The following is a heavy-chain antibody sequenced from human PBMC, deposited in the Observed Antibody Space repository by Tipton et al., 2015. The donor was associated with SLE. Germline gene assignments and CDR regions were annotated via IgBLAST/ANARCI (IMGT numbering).Heavy chain of an antibody. D-gene: IGHD5-24*01. CDR1: GGSISSGSYY. J-gene: IGHJ3*02. Sequence: TLSLTCTVSGGSISSGSYYWSWNRQPAGKGLEWGGHIYTSGSTNYNPSLKGRVTISVDTSKNQFSLKLSSVTAADTAVYYCARDRHSIKAFDIWVQGTMVTVSS. CDR3: ARDRHSIKAFDI. CDR2: IYTSGST. V-gene: IGHV4-61*09.